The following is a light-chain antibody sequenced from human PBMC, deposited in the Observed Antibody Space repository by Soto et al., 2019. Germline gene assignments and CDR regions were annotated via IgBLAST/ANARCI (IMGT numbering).Light chain of an antibody. V-gene: IGLV2-11*01. J-gene: IGLJ2*01. Sequence: QPVLTQPRSVSGSPGQSVTISCTGTSSDVGGYNYVSWYQQHPGKAPKLMIYDVSKRPSGVPDRFSGSKSGNTASLTISGLQAEDEAEYYCCSYAGSYTVVFGGGTKLTVL. CDR1: SSDVGGYNY. CDR3: CSYAGSYTVV. CDR2: DVS.